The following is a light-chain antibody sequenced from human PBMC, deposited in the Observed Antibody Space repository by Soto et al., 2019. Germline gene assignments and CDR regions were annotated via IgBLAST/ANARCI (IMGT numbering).Light chain of an antibody. CDR2: WAS. CDR3: QQFYTTPT. Sequence: DIVMTQFPDSLGVSLGERATINCRSSQSLLYIANNKNYLAWYQQKPGQPPKLLISWASARESGVPDRFSGSGSGADFTLTISSLQAEDVGLYYCQQFYTTPTFGGGTKVDSK. V-gene: IGKV4-1*01. CDR1: QSLLYIANNKNY. J-gene: IGKJ4*01.